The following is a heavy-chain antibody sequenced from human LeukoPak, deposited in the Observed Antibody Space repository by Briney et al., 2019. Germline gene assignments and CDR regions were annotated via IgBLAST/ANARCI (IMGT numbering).Heavy chain of an antibody. J-gene: IGHJ4*02. D-gene: IGHD3-22*01. CDR1: GGSFSGYY. CDR3: AREDYYDSSGYYLDC. CDR2: INHSGST. V-gene: IGHV4-34*01. Sequence: SETLSLTCAVYGGSFSGYYWSWIRQPPGKGLEWIGEINHSGSTNYNPSLKSRVTISVDTSKNQFSLKLSSVTAADMAVYYCAREDYYDSSGYYLDCWGQGTLVTVSS.